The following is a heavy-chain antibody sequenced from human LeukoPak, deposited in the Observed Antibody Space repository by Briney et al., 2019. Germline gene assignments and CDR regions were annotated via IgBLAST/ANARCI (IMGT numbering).Heavy chain of an antibody. CDR3: ARNMAGRRTTGFDY. Sequence: SETLSLTCTVSGGSFSGDGYYWSWIRQSPGKGLESIGYIYFSGSTNYNPSLKSRVTISVDTSKNQFSLRLSSVTAADTAVYYCARNMAGRRTTGFDYWGQGTLVTVSS. CDR2: IYFSGST. D-gene: IGHD4-17*01. CDR1: GGSFSGDGYY. J-gene: IGHJ4*02. V-gene: IGHV4-61*08.